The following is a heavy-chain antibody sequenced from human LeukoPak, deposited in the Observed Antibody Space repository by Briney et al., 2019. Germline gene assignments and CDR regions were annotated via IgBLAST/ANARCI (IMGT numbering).Heavy chain of an antibody. D-gene: IGHD1-7*01. J-gene: IGHJ3*02. V-gene: IGHV3-30*10. Sequence: PGRSLRLSCAASRFTFSSYHMHWVRQAPGKGLEWLAVISDDGSKTYHTDSVRGRFTISRDNSENTLFLQMNSLRGEDTAVYYCARDKGTIWNSQNDPFDIWGQGTMATVSS. CDR1: RFTFSSYH. CDR3: ARDKGTIWNSQNDPFDI. CDR2: ISDDGSKT.